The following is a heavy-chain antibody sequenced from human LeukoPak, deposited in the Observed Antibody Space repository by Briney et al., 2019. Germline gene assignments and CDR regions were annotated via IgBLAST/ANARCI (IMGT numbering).Heavy chain of an antibody. V-gene: IGHV4-39*01. CDR3: ARRRYYDGTGYLE. Sequence: PSETLSLTCSVSGDSVSRSDSYWDWIRQPPGKGLEWIGTIYYSGRTYYSPSLKSRVTMSVDPSNNQFSLNLRSVTAADTALYYCARRRYYDGTGYLEWGQGTLLSVSS. D-gene: IGHD3-22*01. CDR1: GDSVSRSDSY. J-gene: IGHJ1*01. CDR2: IYYSGRT.